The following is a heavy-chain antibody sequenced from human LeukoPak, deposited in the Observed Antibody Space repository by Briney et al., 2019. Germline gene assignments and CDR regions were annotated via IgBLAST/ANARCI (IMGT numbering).Heavy chain of an antibody. CDR3: ATPSSSSWYGFDP. V-gene: IGHV1-2*02. J-gene: IGHJ5*02. CDR2: IDANSGGT. D-gene: IGHD6-13*01. CDR1: GHTFTGYY. Sequence: ASVKVSCKASGHTFTGYYIHWVRQAPGQGLEWMGWIDANSGGTNYAQKFQGRVTMTRDTSISTAYMELSRLTSADTAVYRCATPSSSSWYGFDPWGQGTLVTVSS.